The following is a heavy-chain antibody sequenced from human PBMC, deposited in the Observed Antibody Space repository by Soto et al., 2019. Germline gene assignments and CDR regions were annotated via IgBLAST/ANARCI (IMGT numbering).Heavy chain of an antibody. CDR3: ARGGGIVVVTAPYDH. CDR2: IDVGSTNA. V-gene: IGHV1-58*01. CDR1: GFTFSSSA. Sequence: ASVKVSCKTSGFTFSSSAVHWVRQARGLRLQWIGWIDVGSTNANYAQMLQERVTMTSDTSTSTVHMELGSLTSEDTAVYYCARGGGIVVVTAPYDHWGQGTLVTVSS. J-gene: IGHJ4*02. D-gene: IGHD2-21*02.